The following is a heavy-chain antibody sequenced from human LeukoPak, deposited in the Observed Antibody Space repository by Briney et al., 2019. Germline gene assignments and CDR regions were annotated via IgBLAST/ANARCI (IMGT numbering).Heavy chain of an antibody. V-gene: IGHV3-74*01. CDR1: GFTFSSYW. J-gene: IGHJ3*02. CDR2: INSDGGST. Sequence: GGSLRLSCAASGFTFSSYWMHWVRQAPGKGLVWVSRINSDGGSTSYADSVKGRFTISRDNAKNTLYLQMNSLRAEDTAVYYCAKPSHPTYYDFWSGYPPYAFDIWGQGTMVTVSS. D-gene: IGHD3-3*01. CDR3: AKPSHPTYYDFWSGYPPYAFDI.